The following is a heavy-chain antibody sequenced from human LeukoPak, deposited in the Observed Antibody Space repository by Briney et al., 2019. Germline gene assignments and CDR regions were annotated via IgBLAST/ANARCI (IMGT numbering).Heavy chain of an antibody. J-gene: IGHJ3*02. Sequence: GGSLRLSCAASGFTFSSYAMSWVRPAPGKGLEWVAVIWYDGSNKYYADSVKGRFTISRDNSKNTLYLQMNSLRAEDTAVYYCAKVLGRGWELLPGAFDIWGQGTMVTVSS. CDR1: GFTFSSYA. D-gene: IGHD1-26*01. V-gene: IGHV3-33*06. CDR3: AKVLGRGWELLPGAFDI. CDR2: IWYDGSNK.